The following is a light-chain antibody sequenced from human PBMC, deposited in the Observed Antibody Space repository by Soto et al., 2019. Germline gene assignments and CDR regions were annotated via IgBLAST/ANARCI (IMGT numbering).Light chain of an antibody. Sequence: DIQLTQSPASVSAAVGVGINISCRASQPIKTWLAWYQQKPGKGPKLLIYTASTLETGVPSRFSGSGSGTDFTLTISSLQPEDAAIYSCQQAASFPFTFGPGAKV. CDR1: QPIKTW. CDR3: QQAASFPFT. J-gene: IGKJ3*01. CDR2: TAS. V-gene: IGKV1-12*02.